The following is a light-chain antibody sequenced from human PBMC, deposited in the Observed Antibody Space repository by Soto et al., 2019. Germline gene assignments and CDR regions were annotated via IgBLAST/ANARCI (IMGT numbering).Light chain of an antibody. J-gene: IGKJ1*01. V-gene: IGKV3-20*01. CDR1: QSVSSSY. CDR2: GAS. CDR3: QHYGSSWT. Sequence: EIVLTQSPGTLSLSPGERATLSCRASQSVSSSYLAWYQQKAGQAPRLLIYGASNRATGIPERLSGSGSGTDFILTISRLEPEDFAVYYCQHYGSSWTFGQGTKVEIK.